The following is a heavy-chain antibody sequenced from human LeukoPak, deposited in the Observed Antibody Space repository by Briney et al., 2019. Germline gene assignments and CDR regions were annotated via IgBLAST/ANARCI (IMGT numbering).Heavy chain of an antibody. CDR2: FDPEDGET. CDR1: GYTLTELS. J-gene: IGHJ4*02. V-gene: IGHV1-24*01. D-gene: IGHD3-10*01. CDR3: ARAVYYGSGSYHFDY. Sequence: ASVKVSCKVSGYTLTELSMHWVRQAPGKGLEWRGGFDPEDGETIYAQKLQGRVTMTTDTSTSTAYMEMRSLRSDDTAVYYCARAVYYGSGSYHFDYWGQGTLVTVSS.